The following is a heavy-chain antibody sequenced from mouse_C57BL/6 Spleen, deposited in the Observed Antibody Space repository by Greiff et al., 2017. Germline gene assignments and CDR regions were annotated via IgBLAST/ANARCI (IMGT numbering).Heavy chain of an antibody. CDR2: INYDGSST. J-gene: IGHJ2*01. CDR1: GFTFSDYY. V-gene: IGHV5-16*01. CDR3: SRVPYYSNYGGDY. Sequence: DVKLVESEGGLVQPGSSMKLSCTASGFTFSDYYMAWVRQVPEKGLEWVANINYDGSSTYYLDSLKSRFIISRDNAKTILYLQMSSLKSEDTATYYCSRVPYYSNYGGDYWGQGTTLTVSS. D-gene: IGHD2-5*01.